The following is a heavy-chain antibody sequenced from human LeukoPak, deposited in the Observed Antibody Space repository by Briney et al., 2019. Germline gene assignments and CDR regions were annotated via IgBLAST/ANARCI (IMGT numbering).Heavy chain of an antibody. D-gene: IGHD4-17*01. CDR2: ISGSSSYI. J-gene: IGHJ4*02. CDR1: GFTFSSYS. CDR3: ARGGYGDPVDY. V-gene: IGHV3-21*01. Sequence: GGSLRLSCAASGFTFSSYSMNWVRQAPGKGPEWVSSISGSSSYIYYADSVKGRFTISRDNAKNSLYLQMNSLRAEDTAVYYCARGGYGDPVDYWGQGTLVTVSS.